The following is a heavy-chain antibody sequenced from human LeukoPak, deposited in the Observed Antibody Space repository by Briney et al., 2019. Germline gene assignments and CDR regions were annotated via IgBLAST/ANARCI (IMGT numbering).Heavy chain of an antibody. J-gene: IGHJ4*02. V-gene: IGHV3-11*01. CDR1: GFTFSDYY. Sequence: GGSLRLSCAASGFTFSDYYMSWIRQAPGKGLEWVSYISSSGSTIYYADSVKGRFTISRDNAKNSLYLQMNSLKTEDTAVYYCTTALDYGDLNDYWGQGTLVTVSS. CDR2: ISSSGSTI. D-gene: IGHD4-17*01. CDR3: TTALDYGDLNDY.